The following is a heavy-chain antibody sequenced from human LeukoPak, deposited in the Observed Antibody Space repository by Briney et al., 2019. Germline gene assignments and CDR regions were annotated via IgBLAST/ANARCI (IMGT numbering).Heavy chain of an antibody. Sequence: GGSLRLSCAASGFTVTSSYMNWVRQAPGKGLEWVSIVYSDGTTYYADSVKGRSTISRDNSKNTLYLQMNRLRAEDTAVYYCARAPRVVAAGIGHYYMDVWGKGTTVTVSS. CDR2: VYSDGTT. V-gene: IGHV3-66*01. CDR3: ARAPRVVAAGIGHYYMDV. D-gene: IGHD6-13*01. J-gene: IGHJ6*03. CDR1: GFTVTSSY.